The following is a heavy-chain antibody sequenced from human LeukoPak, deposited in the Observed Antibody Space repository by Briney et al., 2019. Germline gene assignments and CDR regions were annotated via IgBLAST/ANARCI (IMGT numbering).Heavy chain of an antibody. J-gene: IGHJ4*02. CDR2: ISSSGSTI. D-gene: IGHD3-16*01. CDR1: GFTFSSYE. V-gene: IGHV3-48*03. Sequence: GGSLRLSCAASGFTFSSYEMNWVRQAPGKGLEGVSYISSSGSTIYYADSVKGRFTISRDNAKNSLYLQMNSLRAEDTAVYYCARDPLYDYVWGTNDYWGQGTLVTVSS. CDR3: ARDPLYDYVWGTNDY.